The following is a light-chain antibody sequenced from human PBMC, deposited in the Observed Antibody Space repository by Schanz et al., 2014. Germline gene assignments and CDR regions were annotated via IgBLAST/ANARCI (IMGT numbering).Light chain of an antibody. J-gene: IGLJ3*02. CDR1: SSDVGGHNY. CDR2: DVN. CDR3: CSYAGTYTWV. V-gene: IGLV2-14*01. Sequence: QSALTQPASVSGSPGQSITIFCTGTSSDVGGHNYVSWYQQHPGKAPKLMIYDVNNRPSGVSNRFSGSKSGYTASLTVSGLQAEDEADYYCCSYAGTYTWVFGGGTKLTVL.